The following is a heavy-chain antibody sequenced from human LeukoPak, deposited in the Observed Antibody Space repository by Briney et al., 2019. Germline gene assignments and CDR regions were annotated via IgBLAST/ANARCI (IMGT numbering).Heavy chain of an antibody. D-gene: IGHD6-13*01. Sequence: QPGGSLRLSCAASGFSFSTYWMSWVRQTPEKGLEFVANIDQGGSVRNYMDSLKGRCTISRDNAKKSLYLEINSLRADDTAVYYCARDPESSSFDLWGRGAPVTVSS. CDR2: IDQGGSVR. CDR1: GFSFSTYW. J-gene: IGHJ4*02. CDR3: ARDPESSSFDL. V-gene: IGHV3-7*01.